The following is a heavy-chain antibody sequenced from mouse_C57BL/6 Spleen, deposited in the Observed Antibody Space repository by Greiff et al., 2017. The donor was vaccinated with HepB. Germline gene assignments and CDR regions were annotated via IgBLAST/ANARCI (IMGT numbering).Heavy chain of an antibody. CDR2: IYPGDGDT. V-gene: IGHV1-80*01. J-gene: IGHJ2*01. CDR3: ARKAGSSSYFDY. CDR1: GYAFSSYW. Sequence: QVQLQQSGAELVKPGASVKISCKASGYAFSSYWMNWVKQRPGKGLEWIGQIYPGDGDTNYNGKFKGKATLTADKSSSTAYMQLSSLTSEDSAVYFCARKAGSSSYFDYWGQGTTLTVSS. D-gene: IGHD1-1*01.